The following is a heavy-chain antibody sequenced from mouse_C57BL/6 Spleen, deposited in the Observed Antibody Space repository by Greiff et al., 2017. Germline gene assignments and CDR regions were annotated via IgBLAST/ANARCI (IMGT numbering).Heavy chain of an antibody. CDR1: GYTFTSYW. J-gene: IGHJ1*03. Sequence: QVQLKQPGAELVKPGASVKLSCKASGYTFTSYWMHWVKQRPGRGLEWIGRIDPNSGGTKYNEKFKSKATLTVDKPSSTAYMQRSSLTSEDSAVYYCAIITTVVSWYFDVWGTGTTVTVSS. CDR2: IDPNSGGT. CDR3: AIITTVVSWYFDV. V-gene: IGHV1-72*01. D-gene: IGHD1-1*01.